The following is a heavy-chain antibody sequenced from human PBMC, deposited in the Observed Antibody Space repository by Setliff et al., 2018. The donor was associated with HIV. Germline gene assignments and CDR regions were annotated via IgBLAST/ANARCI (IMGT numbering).Heavy chain of an antibody. V-gene: IGHV1-69*10. CDR1: GGTFSSYA. CDR2: IIPILGIA. CDR3: ARYKADSSGYYYSLYYYYMDV. D-gene: IGHD3-22*01. Sequence: SVKVSCKASGGTFSSYAISWVRQAPGQGLEWMGGIIPILGIANYAQKFQGRVTITADKSTSTAYMELSSLRSEDTAVYYCARYKADSSGYYYSLYYYYMDVWGKGTTVTVSS. J-gene: IGHJ6*03.